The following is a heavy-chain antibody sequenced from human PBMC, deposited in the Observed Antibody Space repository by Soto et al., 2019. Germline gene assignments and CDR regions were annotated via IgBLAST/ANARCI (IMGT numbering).Heavy chain of an antibody. CDR1: GGSSSSYY. V-gene: IGHV4-59*01. D-gene: IGHD3-3*01. CDR3: ATGLVEDGWFSP. J-gene: IGHJ5*01. Sequence: XTLSLTCTFPGGSSSSYYCSWIRQPPGKGLEWIGYIYYSGSTTYNPSLKSRLTISVDPSKNQFSLKLRSVTAADTAVYYCATGLVEDGWFSPWGQGTLVPVSS. CDR2: IYYSGST.